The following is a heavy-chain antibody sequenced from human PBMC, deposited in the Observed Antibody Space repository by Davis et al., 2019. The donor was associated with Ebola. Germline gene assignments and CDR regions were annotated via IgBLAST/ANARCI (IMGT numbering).Heavy chain of an antibody. J-gene: IGHJ6*02. CDR2: INSDGSST. Sequence: GESLKISCAASGFTFSSYWMHWVRQAPGKGLVWVSRINSDGSSTSYADSVKGRFTISRDNAKNTLYLQMNSLRAEDTAVYYCARGEADYDFWSGYDYGMDVWGQGTTVTVSS. D-gene: IGHD3-3*01. V-gene: IGHV3-74*01. CDR1: GFTFSSYW. CDR3: ARGEADYDFWSGYDYGMDV.